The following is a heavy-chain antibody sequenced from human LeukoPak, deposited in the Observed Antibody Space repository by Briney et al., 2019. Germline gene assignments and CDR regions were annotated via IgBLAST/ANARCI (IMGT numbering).Heavy chain of an antibody. CDR2: ISSSSSYI. CDR3: ARAGSSVDTAMVYFDY. Sequence: GGSLRLSCAASGFTFSSYSMNWVRQAPGKGVEWVSSISSSSSYIYYADSVKGRFTISRDNAKNSLYLQMNSLRAEDTAVYYCARAGSSVDTAMVYFDYWGQGTLVTVSS. J-gene: IGHJ4*02. V-gene: IGHV3-21*01. CDR1: GFTFSSYS. D-gene: IGHD5-18*01.